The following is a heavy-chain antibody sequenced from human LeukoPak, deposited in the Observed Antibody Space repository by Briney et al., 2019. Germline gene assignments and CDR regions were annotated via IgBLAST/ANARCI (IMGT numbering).Heavy chain of an antibody. D-gene: IGHD3-9*01. J-gene: IGHJ4*02. Sequence: GGSLRLSCAASGFTFNTYSMIWVRQAPGKGLEWLSYVKSGNYDIQYADSVTGRFTVSRDSATNSLYLQMNDLKAEDTAVYYCARDSDWAFDYWGQGSLVTVSS. CDR3: ARDSDWAFDY. V-gene: IGHV3-48*01. CDR1: GFTFNTYS. CDR2: VKSGNYDI.